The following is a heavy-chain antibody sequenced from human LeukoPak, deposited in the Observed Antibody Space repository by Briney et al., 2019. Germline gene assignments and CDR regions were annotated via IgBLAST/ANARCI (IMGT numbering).Heavy chain of an antibody. CDR3: ARVVVITTYGDWFDP. V-gene: IGHV4-39*07. CDR2: IYYSGST. CDR1: GGSISSSSYY. J-gene: IGHJ5*02. D-gene: IGHD3-22*01. Sequence: SETLSLTCTVSGGSISSSSYYWGWIRQPPGKGLEWIGSIYYSGSTYYNPSLKRRVTISVDTSKNQFSLKLSSVTAADTAVYYCARVVVITTYGDWFDPWGQGTLVTVSS.